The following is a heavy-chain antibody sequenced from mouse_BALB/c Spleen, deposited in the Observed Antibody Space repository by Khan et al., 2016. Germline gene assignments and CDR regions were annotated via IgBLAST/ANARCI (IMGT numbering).Heavy chain of an antibody. J-gene: IGHJ2*01. V-gene: IGHV4-1*02. CDR3: PRNWDVGFDY. D-gene: IGHD4-1*01. Sequence: EVELVESGGGLVQPGGSLKLSCTTSGFDFSRYWMSWVRQAPGRGLEWIGEINPDSSTINYTPSLKDKFIISRDNAKHTLYLQMSKVRSEDTALYYCPRNWDVGFDYWGQGTTLTVSS. CDR2: INPDSSTI. CDR1: GFDFSRYW.